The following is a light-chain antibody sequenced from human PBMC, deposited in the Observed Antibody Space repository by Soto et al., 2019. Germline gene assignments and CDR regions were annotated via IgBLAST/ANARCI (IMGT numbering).Light chain of an antibody. CDR1: QSISSY. Sequence: DIQMTQSPSSLSASVSERVTITCGASQSISSYLNWYQQKPGKAPKLLIYAASSLQSGVPSRFSGSGSGTDFTLTISSLQPEDFATYYCQQSYSTPHITFGQGTRLETK. V-gene: IGKV1-39*01. J-gene: IGKJ5*01. CDR3: QQSYSTPHIT. CDR2: AAS.